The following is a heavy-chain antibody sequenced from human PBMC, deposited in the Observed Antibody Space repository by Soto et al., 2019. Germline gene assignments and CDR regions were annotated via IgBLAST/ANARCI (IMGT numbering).Heavy chain of an antibody. Sequence: GESLKISCKGSGYSFTSYWIGWVRQMPGKGLKRMGISYPGDSDTRYSPSFQGQVTISADKSISTAYLQWSSLKASDTAMYYCARFIAAAGTSYDGVDFRGQGTTVTGSS. CDR2: SYPGDSDT. D-gene: IGHD6-13*01. V-gene: IGHV5-51*01. CDR3: ARFIAAAGTSYDGVDF. CDR1: GYSFTSYW. J-gene: IGHJ6*02.